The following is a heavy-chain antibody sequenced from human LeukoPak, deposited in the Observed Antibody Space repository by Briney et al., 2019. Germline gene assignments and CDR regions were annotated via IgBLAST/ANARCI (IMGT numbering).Heavy chain of an antibody. CDR1: GFTSSSYW. D-gene: IGHD5-18*01. Sequence: GALRLSCAASGFTSSSYWMSWVRQAPGKGLEWVANIKQDESEKYYVDSVKGRFTISRDNAKNSLYLQMNSLRAEDTAVYYCARDTLFKGYSYGYGDYWGQGTLVTVSS. CDR2: IKQDESEK. J-gene: IGHJ4*02. CDR3: ARDTLFKGYSYGYGDY. V-gene: IGHV3-7*01.